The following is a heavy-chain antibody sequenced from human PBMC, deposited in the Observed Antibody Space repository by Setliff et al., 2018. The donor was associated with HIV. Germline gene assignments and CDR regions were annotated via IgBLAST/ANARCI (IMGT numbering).Heavy chain of an antibody. CDR3: AAFFVTPLMTQDF. V-gene: IGHV4-59*11. Sequence: SETLSLTCTVSGGSISSHLWSWIRQPPGKGLEWIGTVSYSGSTNYNPSLKSRVTISVDTSENQFSLKLSSVTAADTAVYYCAAFFVTPLMTQDFWGQGTLVTVSS. D-gene: IGHD4-17*01. CDR2: VSYSGST. CDR1: GGSISSHL. J-gene: IGHJ4*02.